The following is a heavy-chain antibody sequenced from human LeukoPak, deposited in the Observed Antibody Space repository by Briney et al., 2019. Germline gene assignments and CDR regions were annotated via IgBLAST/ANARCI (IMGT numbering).Heavy chain of an antibody. CDR2: ISGSGGST. Sequence: GGSLRLSCAAPGFTFCSYWMSWVRQAPGKGLEWVSGISGSGGSTYYADSVKGRFTISRDISKNTLYLQMNSLRAEDTAVYYCAKDEGSGWYYFDYWGQGSLVTVSS. CDR1: GFTFCSYW. V-gene: IGHV3-23*01. J-gene: IGHJ4*02. CDR3: AKDEGSGWYYFDY. D-gene: IGHD6-19*01.